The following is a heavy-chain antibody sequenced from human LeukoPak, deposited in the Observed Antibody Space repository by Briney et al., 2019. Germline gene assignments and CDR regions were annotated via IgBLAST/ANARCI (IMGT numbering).Heavy chain of an antibody. CDR1: GITFSSDA. Sequence: PGGSLRLSCAASGITFSSDAMSWVRQAPGKGLEWVANIKQDGSEKYYVDSAKGRFTISRDNAKNSLYLQMNSLRAEDTAVYYCARVSPNTVTTLQSFDYWGQGTLVTVSS. D-gene: IGHD4-17*01. CDR2: IKQDGSEK. V-gene: IGHV3-7*01. CDR3: ARVSPNTVTTLQSFDY. J-gene: IGHJ4*02.